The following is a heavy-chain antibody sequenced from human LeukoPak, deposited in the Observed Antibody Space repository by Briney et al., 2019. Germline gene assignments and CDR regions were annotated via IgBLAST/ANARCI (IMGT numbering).Heavy chain of an antibody. V-gene: IGHV1-18*01. CDR1: GYTFTSYG. Sequence: ASVKVSCMASGYTFTSYGISWVRQAPGQGLEWMGWISAYNGNTNYAQKLQGRVTMTTDTSTSTAYMELRSLRSDDTAVYYCARAGYCSSTSCYHQPNNWFDPWGQGTLVTVSS. CDR2: ISAYNGNT. J-gene: IGHJ5*02. CDR3: ARAGYCSSTSCYHQPNNWFDP. D-gene: IGHD2-2*01.